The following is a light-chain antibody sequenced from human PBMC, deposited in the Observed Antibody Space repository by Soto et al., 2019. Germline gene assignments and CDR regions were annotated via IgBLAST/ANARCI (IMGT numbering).Light chain of an antibody. Sequence: QSVLTQPPSISGTPGQGVVISCSGGSSNIGSTSVNWYQQLPGTAPRLLIYFNDKRSSGVPDRFAGSKSGTSASLVISGLQSEDGADYYCSAWDDRLNGPVLGGGTKVTVL. CDR3: SAWDDRLNGPV. V-gene: IGLV1-44*01. J-gene: IGLJ2*01. CDR2: FND. CDR1: SSNIGSTS.